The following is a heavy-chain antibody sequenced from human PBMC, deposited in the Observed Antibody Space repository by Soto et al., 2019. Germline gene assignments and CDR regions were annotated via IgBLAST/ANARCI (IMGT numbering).Heavy chain of an antibody. CDR3: TTDDSLHYYDSSGTFDY. CDR2: IKSKTDGGTT. Sequence: GGSLRLSCAASGFTFSNAWMNWVRQAPGKGLEWVGRIKSKTDGGTTDYAAPVKGRFTISRDDSKNTLYLQMNSLKTEDTAVYYCTTDDSLHYYDSSGTFDYWGQGTLVTVSS. V-gene: IGHV3-15*07. CDR1: GFTFSNAW. J-gene: IGHJ4*02. D-gene: IGHD3-22*01.